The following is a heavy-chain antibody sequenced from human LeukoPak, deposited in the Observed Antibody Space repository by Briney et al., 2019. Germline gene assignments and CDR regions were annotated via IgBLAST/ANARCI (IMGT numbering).Heavy chain of an antibody. CDR3: ARRYSTVQQFDY. CDR1: GYTFSSYG. CDR2: IILIFGTA. V-gene: IGHV1-69*13. D-gene: IGHD4-17*01. Sequence: GASVKVSCKASGYTFSSYGFSWVRQAPGQGLEWMGGIILIFGTANYAQKFQGRVTITADESTSTAYMELSSLRSEDTAVYYCARRYSTVQQFDYWGQGTLVTVSS. J-gene: IGHJ4*02.